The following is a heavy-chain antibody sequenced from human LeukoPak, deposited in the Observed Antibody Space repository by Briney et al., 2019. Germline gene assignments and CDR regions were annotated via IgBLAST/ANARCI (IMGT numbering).Heavy chain of an antibody. CDR1: GFSFRSHW. D-gene: IGHD5-18*01. V-gene: IGHV3-7*01. CDR2: RKKDGSEK. CDR3: ARDLSGVTGYTYGRGIDY. J-gene: IGHJ4*02. Sequence: PGGSLRLSCAASGFSFRSHWMSWVRQAPGKGLECVANRKKDGSEKYYVDSVKGRFTISRDNAKTSLYLQMNSLRAEDTAVYYCARDLSGVTGYTYGRGIDYWGQGTLVTVSS.